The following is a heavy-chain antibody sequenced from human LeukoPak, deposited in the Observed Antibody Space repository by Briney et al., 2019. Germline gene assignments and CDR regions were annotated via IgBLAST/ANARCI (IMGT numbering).Heavy chain of an antibody. D-gene: IGHD3-22*01. CDR3: ARGLYYYDSSGYYETPYFDY. Sequence: GGTLRLSCAHPAFSLSPSCMSWVRQAPGKWLQSVTNIKQNGTERYFVDAVKGRFTVPRDNAKSSLYLQMTSLRGEDTAVYYCARGLYYYDSSGYYETPYFDYWGQGTLVTVSS. CDR2: IKQNGTER. V-gene: IGHV3-7*05. J-gene: IGHJ4*02. CDR1: AFSLSPSC.